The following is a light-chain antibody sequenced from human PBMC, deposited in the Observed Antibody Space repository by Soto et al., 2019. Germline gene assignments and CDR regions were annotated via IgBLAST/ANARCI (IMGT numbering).Light chain of an antibody. J-gene: IGKJ1*01. Sequence: DIQMTQSPSTLSASVGDRVTITCSASQSISSRLAWYQQKPGKAPKLLIYKASSLESGVPSTFSGSGSGTEFTLTISSLQPDDLATYYCQQYNSYSRTFGQGTKVEIK. CDR3: QQYNSYSRT. CDR1: QSISSR. V-gene: IGKV1-5*03. CDR2: KAS.